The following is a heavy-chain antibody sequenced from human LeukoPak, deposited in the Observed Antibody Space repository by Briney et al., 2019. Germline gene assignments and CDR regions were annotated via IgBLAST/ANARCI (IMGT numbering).Heavy chain of an antibody. CDR2: ISSNGGST. D-gene: IGHD2-21*02. Sequence: GGSLILSCAASGFTFSSYWMSRVRQAPGKGLEYVSAISSNGGSTYYADSVKGRFTISRDNSKNTLYLQMSSLRADDTAVYYCVRRLPTTPHYYFDYWGQGTLVTVSS. CDR1: GFTFSSYW. J-gene: IGHJ4*02. V-gene: IGHV3-64D*06. CDR3: VRRLPTTPHYYFDY.